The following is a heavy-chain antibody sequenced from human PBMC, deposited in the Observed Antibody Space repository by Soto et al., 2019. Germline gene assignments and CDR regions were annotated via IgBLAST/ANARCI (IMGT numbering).Heavy chain of an antibody. V-gene: IGHV3-7*05. J-gene: IGHJ2*01. CDR1: GFSFSNYW. Sequence: DVQLVESGGALVQPGGSLRLSCAASGFSFSNYWMQWVRQAPGKGLEWVANIKEDETEKYYVDSVKGRFTISRDNAGNSLYLHMTSRRADGTAVYYCARSHFDLWGGGTLVTVSS. CDR3: ARSHFDL. CDR2: IKEDETEK.